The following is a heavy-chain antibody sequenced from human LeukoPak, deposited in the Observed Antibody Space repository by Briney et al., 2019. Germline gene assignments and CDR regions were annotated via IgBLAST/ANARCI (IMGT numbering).Heavy chain of an antibody. CDR1: GGTFSSYD. CDR3: ASGTTDIVVVPATLRNYYFDY. V-gene: IGHV1-69*06. CDR2: IIPMLGTP. Sequence: SVKVSCKASGGTFSSYDISWVRQAPGQGLEWMGGIIPMLGTPNYAQKFQGRVTITADKSTSTAYMDLSSLRSGDTAVYYCASGTTDIVVVPATLRNYYFDYWGQGTLVTVSS. D-gene: IGHD2-2*01. J-gene: IGHJ4*02.